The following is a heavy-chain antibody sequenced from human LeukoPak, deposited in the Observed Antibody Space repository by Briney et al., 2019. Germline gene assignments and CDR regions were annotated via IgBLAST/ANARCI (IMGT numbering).Heavy chain of an antibody. CDR2: IYYSGST. D-gene: IGHD3-3*01. J-gene: IGHJ6*03. V-gene: IGHV4-59*01. Sequence: SETLSLTCTVSGGSISSYYWSWIRQPPGKGLEWIGYIYYSGSTNYNPSLKSRVTISVDTSKNQFSLKLSSVTAADTAVYYCARGRGDFWSGRLCYYYYYYMDVWGKGTTVTVSS. CDR3: ARGRGDFWSGRLCYYYYYYMDV. CDR1: GGSISSYY.